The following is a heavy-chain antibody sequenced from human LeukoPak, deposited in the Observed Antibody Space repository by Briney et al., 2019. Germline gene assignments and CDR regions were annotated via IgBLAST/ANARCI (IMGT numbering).Heavy chain of an antibody. J-gene: IGHJ4*02. CDR1: GGTFSTYS. Sequence: SVKVSCKASGGTFSTYSISWVRQAPGQGLEWMGGIIPIFGTANYAQKFQGRVTITADESTSTVYMELSSLRSEDTAVYYCARAKGGIAAAGTLLIDYWGQGTLVTVSS. D-gene: IGHD6-13*01. CDR3: ARAKGGIAAAGTLLIDY. CDR2: IIPIFGTA. V-gene: IGHV1-69*13.